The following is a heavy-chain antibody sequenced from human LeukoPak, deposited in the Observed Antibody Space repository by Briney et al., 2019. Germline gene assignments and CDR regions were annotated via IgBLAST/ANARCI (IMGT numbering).Heavy chain of an antibody. CDR2: IKQDGSEK. J-gene: IGHJ4*02. D-gene: IGHD1-26*01. CDR3: AARSSGNPYF. Sequence: GGPLRPSVPASGLTPGNYGRIGVRRAPGKGLQWVAKIKQDGSEKYYVDSVKGRLTISRDNAENSLYLQMNSLRVEDTAVYYCAARSSGNPYFWGQGTLVTVSS. CDR1: GLTPGNYG. V-gene: IGHV3-7*03.